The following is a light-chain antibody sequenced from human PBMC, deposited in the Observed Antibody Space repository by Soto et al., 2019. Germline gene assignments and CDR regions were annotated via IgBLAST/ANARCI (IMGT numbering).Light chain of an antibody. CDR1: SSDVGGYND. J-gene: IGLJ3*02. V-gene: IGLV2-14*01. CDR2: EVS. CDR3: SSYTSSSTHWV. Sequence: QSALTQPASVSRSPGQSITISCTGTSSDVGGYNDVSWYQQHPGKAPKLMIYEVSNRPSGVSNRFSGSKSGNTASLTISGLQAEDEADFYCSSYTSSSTHWVFGGGTKVTVL.